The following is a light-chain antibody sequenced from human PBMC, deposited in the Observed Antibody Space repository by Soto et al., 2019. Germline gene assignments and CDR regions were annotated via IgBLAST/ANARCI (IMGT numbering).Light chain of an antibody. CDR1: QSVNNY. Sequence: EIVLTQSPATLSLSPGERATLSCRASQSVNNYLAWYQQKPGQAPRLLIYDSSNRATGIPSRFSGSGSGTDFTLTISSLEPEDFAVDYCHQRNNWPLTFGGGTKVEIK. V-gene: IGKV3-11*01. J-gene: IGKJ4*01. CDR3: HQRNNWPLT. CDR2: DSS.